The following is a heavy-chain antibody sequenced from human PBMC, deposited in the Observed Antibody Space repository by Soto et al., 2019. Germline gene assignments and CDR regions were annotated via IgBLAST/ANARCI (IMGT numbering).Heavy chain of an antibody. V-gene: IGHV1-8*01. D-gene: IGHD1-26*01. Sequence: ASVKVSCKASGYTFTNYDINWVRQATGQGLEWMGWMSPKSGSRGNAQKFQGRVTMTTDSSISTAYMELSGLRSEDTAVYFCATKGRHVYSHYYYYGMDFWGQGTTVTLSS. CDR3: ATKGRHVYSHYYYYGMDF. CDR2: MSPKSGSR. CDR1: GYTFTNYD. J-gene: IGHJ6*02.